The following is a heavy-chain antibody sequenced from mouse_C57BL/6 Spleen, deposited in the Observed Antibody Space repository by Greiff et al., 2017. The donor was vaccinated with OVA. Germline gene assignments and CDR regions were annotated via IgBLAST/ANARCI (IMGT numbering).Heavy chain of an antibody. Sequence: VQLQQSGPELVKPGASVKISCKASGYAFSSSWMNWVKQRPGKGLEWIGRIYPGDGDTNYNGKFKGKATLTADKSSSTAYMQLSSLTSEDSAVYFCAAGRDWYFDVWGTGTTVTVSS. D-gene: IGHD1-1*01. CDR3: AAGRDWYFDV. CDR1: GYAFSSSW. J-gene: IGHJ1*03. V-gene: IGHV1-82*01. CDR2: IYPGDGDT.